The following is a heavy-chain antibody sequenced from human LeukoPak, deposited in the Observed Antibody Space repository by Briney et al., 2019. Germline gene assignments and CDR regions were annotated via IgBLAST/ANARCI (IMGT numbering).Heavy chain of an antibody. CDR3: ATLPVDTAILTSGWVGH. CDR2: IYYSGST. Sequence: PSETLSLTCTVSGGSISNSSYYWGWIRQPPGKGLEWIGSIYYSGSTYYNPSLKSRVTISVDTSKNQFSLKLSSVTAADTAVYYCATLPVDTAILTSGWVGHWGQGTLVTVSS. J-gene: IGHJ4*02. CDR1: GGSISNSSYY. V-gene: IGHV4-39*01. D-gene: IGHD3-16*01.